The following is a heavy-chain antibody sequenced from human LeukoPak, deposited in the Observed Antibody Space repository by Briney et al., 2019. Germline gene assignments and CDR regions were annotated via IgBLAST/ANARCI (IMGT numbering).Heavy chain of an antibody. J-gene: IGHJ3*02. V-gene: IGHV4-59*08. CDR3: ARGGSGSFRAFDI. D-gene: IGHD1-26*01. CDR1: GGSISSCY. Sequence: SETLSLTCTVSGGSISSCYWSWIRQPPGKGLEWIGYIYYSGSTNYNPSLKSRVTISVDTSKNQFSLKLSSVTAADTAVYYCARGGSGSFRAFDIWGQGTMVTVSS. CDR2: IYYSGST.